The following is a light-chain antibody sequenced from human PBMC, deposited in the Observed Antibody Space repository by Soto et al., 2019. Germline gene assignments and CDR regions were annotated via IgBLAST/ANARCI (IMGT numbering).Light chain of an antibody. CDR3: QQYNRWPLT. Sequence: EIVMTQSPVSLSVSPGERATLSCRASQSINSDLAWYQQKPGQAPRLLIYGASTRATGIPARFSGSGSGTEFSLTISSLPSEDSAVYYCQQYNRWPLTFGGGTKVEIK. V-gene: IGKV3-15*01. CDR2: GAS. J-gene: IGKJ4*01. CDR1: QSINSD.